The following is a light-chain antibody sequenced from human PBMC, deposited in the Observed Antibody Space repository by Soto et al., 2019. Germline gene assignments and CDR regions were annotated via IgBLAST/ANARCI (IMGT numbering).Light chain of an antibody. CDR3: QQTHSTLLT. Sequence: DIQMTQSPSSLSASVGDRVTITCRASQSINIYSNWYQQKPGKAPKLLIYAASSLQSGVPSRFSGSGSGTDFTLTISSLQPEDFATYYCQQTHSTLLTFGGGTKVEI. CDR2: AAS. CDR1: QSINIY. J-gene: IGKJ4*01. V-gene: IGKV1-39*01.